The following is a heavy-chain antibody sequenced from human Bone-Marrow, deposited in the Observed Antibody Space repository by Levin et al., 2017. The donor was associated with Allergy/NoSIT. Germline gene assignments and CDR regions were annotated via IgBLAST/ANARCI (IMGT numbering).Heavy chain of an antibody. CDR3: ARDWNFGLDV. D-gene: IGHD1-1*01. J-gene: IGHJ6*02. Sequence: GESLKISCAASGLTRLYWMHWVRQAPGKGLEWVSWIDNDGTTTSYADSVKGRFTASRDNAKDTVYLQMNSLRAEDTAVYYCARDWNFGLDVWGQGTTVTVSS. CDR1: GLTRLYW. CDR2: IDNDGTTT. V-gene: IGHV3-74*01.